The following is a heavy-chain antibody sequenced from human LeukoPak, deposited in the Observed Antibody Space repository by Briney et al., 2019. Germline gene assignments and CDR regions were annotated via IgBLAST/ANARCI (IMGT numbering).Heavy chain of an antibody. CDR2: IRSDGSYK. CDR3: AKAASLDGAFAI. CDR1: GFTFSSFG. Sequence: GGSLRLSCAASGFTFSSFGMHWVRQAPGKGRDWVAFIRSDGSYKYYADSVKGRFTISRDNSKNTLYLQMNSLRAEDTAVYPCAKAASLDGAFAIWGHGTMVTVSS. V-gene: IGHV3-30*02. J-gene: IGHJ3*02.